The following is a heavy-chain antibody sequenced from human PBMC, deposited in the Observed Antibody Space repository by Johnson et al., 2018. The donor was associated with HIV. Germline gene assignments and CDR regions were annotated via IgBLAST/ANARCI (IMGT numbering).Heavy chain of an antibody. CDR1: GFTFSSYG. CDR2: LSLDGGIK. CDR3: AREGRRDAFDI. V-gene: IGHV3-30*19. Sequence: QVQLVESGGGVVQPGRSMRLSCAASGFTFSSYGMHWVRQAPGKGLGWVPVLSLDGGIKYYETSVKGRFTISRDNSKNTLYLQMNSLRAEDTAVYYCAREGRRDAFDIWGQGTMVTVSS. J-gene: IGHJ3*02.